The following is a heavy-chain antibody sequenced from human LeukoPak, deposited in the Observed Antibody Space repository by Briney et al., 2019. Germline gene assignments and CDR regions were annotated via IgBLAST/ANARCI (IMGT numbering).Heavy chain of an antibody. CDR1: GYTLTSYG. J-gene: IGHJ5*02. CDR2: ISAYNGNT. D-gene: IGHD2-15*01. Sequence: AASVKVSCKASGYTLTSYGISWVRQAPGQGLEWMRWISAYNGNTNYAQKLQGRVTMTTDTSTSTAYMELRSLRSDDTAVYYCACSSVVVVAASTNWFDPWGQGTLVTVSS. CDR3: ACSSVVVVAASTNWFDP. V-gene: IGHV1-18*01.